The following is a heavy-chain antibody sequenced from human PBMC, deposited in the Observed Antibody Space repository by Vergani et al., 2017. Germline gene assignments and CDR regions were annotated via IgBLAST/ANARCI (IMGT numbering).Heavy chain of an antibody. CDR3: ASAEGXYCSSTSCQYPIID. Sequence: VQLLESGGRLVQPGGSLRLSCAASGFTFSSYAMHWVRQAPGKGLEWVAVISYDGSNKYYADSVKGRFTISRDNSKNTLYLQMNSLRAEDTAVYYCASAEGXYCSSTSCQYPIIDWGQGTLVTVSS. J-gene: IGHJ4*02. D-gene: IGHD2-2*01. CDR1: GFTFSSYA. CDR2: ISYDGSNK. V-gene: IGHV3-30-3*01.